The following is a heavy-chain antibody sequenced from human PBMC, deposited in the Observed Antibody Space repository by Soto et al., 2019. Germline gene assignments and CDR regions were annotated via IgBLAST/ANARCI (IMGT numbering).Heavy chain of an antibody. D-gene: IGHD6-13*01. CDR3: ARVIEAAGRGNWFDP. J-gene: IGHJ5*02. Sequence: ASVKVSCKASGYTFTSYGISWVRQAPGQGLEWMGWISAYNGNTNYAQKLQGRVTMTTDTSTSTAYMELRSLRSDDTAVYYCARVIEAAGRGNWFDPWGQGTLVTVSS. CDR2: ISAYNGNT. V-gene: IGHV1-18*04. CDR1: GYTFTSYG.